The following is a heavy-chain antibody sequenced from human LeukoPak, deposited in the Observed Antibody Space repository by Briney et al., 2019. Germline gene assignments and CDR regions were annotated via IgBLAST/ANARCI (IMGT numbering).Heavy chain of an antibody. CDR1: GYTFIAYY. CDR2: INPNSGGT. J-gene: IGHJ4*02. CDR3: ARAIAAAGKIVDY. V-gene: IGHV1-2*02. Sequence: ASVKVSCKASGYTFIAYYMHWVRQAPGQGLEWMGWINPNSGGTNYAQKFQGRVTMTRDTSISTAYMELSRLRSDDTAVYYCARAIAAAGKIVDYWGQGTLVTVSS. D-gene: IGHD6-13*01.